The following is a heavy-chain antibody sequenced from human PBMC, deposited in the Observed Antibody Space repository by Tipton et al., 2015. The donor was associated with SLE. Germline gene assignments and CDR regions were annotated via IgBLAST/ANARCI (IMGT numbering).Heavy chain of an antibody. CDR2: ISYDGNNK. CDR1: GFTFSSYA. V-gene: IGHV3-30-3*01. J-gene: IGHJ6*03. CDR3: ARDGEGDYYYYYMDV. Sequence: SLRLSCAASGFTFSSYAMHWVRQAPGKGLEWVAVISYDGNNKYYADSVEGRFTISRDNSKNTLYLQMNSLRAEDTAVYYCARDGEGDYYYYYMDVWGKGTTVTVSS.